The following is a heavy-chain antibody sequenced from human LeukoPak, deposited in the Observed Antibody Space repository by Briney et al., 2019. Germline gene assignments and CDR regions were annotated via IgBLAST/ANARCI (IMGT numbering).Heavy chain of an antibody. J-gene: IGHJ6*03. CDR2: IYYSGST. V-gene: IGHV4-31*03. D-gene: IGHD3-9*01. CDR1: GGSISSGGYY. Sequence: PSETLSLTCTVSGGSISSGGYYWSWIRQHPGKGLEWIGYIYYSGSTYYNPSLKSRVTISVDTSKNQFSLKLSSVTAADTAVYYCARDVEERRRRLRYFDSERGRYYYMDVWGKGTTVTVSS. CDR3: ARDVEERRRRLRYFDSERGRYYYMDV.